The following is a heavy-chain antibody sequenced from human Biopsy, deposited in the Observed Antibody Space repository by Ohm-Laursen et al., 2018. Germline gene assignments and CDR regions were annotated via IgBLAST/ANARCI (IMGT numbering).Heavy chain of an antibody. J-gene: IGHJ2*01. V-gene: IGHV4-59*01. CDR1: GDSISSYY. D-gene: IGHD3-22*01. Sequence: SETLSLTCTVSGDSISSYYWSWIRPPPGKGLQWIGYDYYTGSTDYNPSLQSRVTISVDTSKNHFSLRLRSVTPADTAIYYCARDRGYYSDRTVPGYFDLWGRGTLVTVSS. CDR3: ARDRGYYSDRTVPGYFDL. CDR2: DYYTGST.